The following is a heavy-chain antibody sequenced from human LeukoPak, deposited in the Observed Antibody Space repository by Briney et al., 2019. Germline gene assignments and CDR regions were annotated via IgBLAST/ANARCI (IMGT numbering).Heavy chain of an antibody. J-gene: IGHJ4*02. Sequence: GASVKVSCKASGYTFTSYDINWVRQATGQGLEWMGWMNPNSGNTGYAQKFQGRVTMTRNTSISTAYMELSSLRSGDTAVYYCATEGYYDSSGYYTDYWGQGTLVTVSS. V-gene: IGHV1-8*01. CDR2: MNPNSGNT. D-gene: IGHD3-22*01. CDR1: GYTFTSYD. CDR3: ATEGYYDSSGYYTDY.